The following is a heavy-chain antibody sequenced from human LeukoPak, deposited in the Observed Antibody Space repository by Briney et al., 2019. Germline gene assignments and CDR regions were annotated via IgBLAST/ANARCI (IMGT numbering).Heavy chain of an antibody. J-gene: IGHJ4*02. CDR1: GYTFTGYY. CDR3: ARDLWEAATPYVDY. Sequence: ASVKVSCKASGYTFTGYYMHWVRQAPGQGLEWMGWINPNSGGTNYAQKFQGRVTMTRDTSISTAYMELSRLRSDDTAVYYCARDLWEAATPYVDYWGQGTLVTVSP. CDR2: INPNSGGT. V-gene: IGHV1-2*02. D-gene: IGHD2-2*02.